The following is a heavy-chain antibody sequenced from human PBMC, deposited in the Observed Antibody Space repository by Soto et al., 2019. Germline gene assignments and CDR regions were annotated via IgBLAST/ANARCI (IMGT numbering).Heavy chain of an antibody. CDR2: ISGSGGST. J-gene: IGHJ4*02. V-gene: IGHV3-23*01. CDR1: GFTFSSYA. Sequence: GGSLRLSCAASGFTFSSYAMSWVRQAPGKGLEWVSAISGSGGSTYYADSVKGRFTISRDNSKNTLYLQMNSLRAEDTAVYYCAKEWDDYIWGSYRADWWGQGTLVTVSS. D-gene: IGHD3-16*02. CDR3: AKEWDDYIWGSYRADW.